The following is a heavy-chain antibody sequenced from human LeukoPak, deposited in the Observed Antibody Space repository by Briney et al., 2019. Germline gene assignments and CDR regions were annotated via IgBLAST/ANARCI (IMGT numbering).Heavy chain of an antibody. J-gene: IGHJ4*02. CDR2: LNSDGSST. D-gene: IGHD1-14*01. Sequence: GGSLRLSCAASGFTFSSYWMHWVRQAPGKGLVWVSRLNSDGSSTSYADSVKGRFTISRDNAETTLHLQMNNLSAEDTAVYFCTRASNQNSINFDYWGQGALVTVSS. CDR1: GFTFSSYW. V-gene: IGHV3-74*01. CDR3: TRASNQNSINFDY.